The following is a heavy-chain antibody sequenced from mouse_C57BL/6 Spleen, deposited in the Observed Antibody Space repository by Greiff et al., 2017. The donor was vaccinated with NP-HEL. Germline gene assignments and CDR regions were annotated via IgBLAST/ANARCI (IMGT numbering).Heavy chain of an antibody. CDR3: ARGPYYYGSSCARDY. D-gene: IGHD1-1*01. J-gene: IGHJ4*01. V-gene: IGHV1-76*01. CDR1: GYTFTDYY. Sequence: QVQLQQSGAELVRPGASVKLSCKASGYTFTDYYINWVKQRPGQGLEWIARIYPGSGNTYYNEKFKGKATLTAEKSSSTAYMQLSSLTSEDSAVYFCARGPYYYGSSCARDYWGQGTSVTVSS. CDR2: IYPGSGNT.